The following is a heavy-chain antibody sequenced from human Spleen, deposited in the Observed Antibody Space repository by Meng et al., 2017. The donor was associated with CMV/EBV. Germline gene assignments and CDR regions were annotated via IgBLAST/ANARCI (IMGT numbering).Heavy chain of an antibody. J-gene: IGHJ4*02. CDR3: ARATENFVVEPPAILFDY. Sequence: ASVKVSCKASGYTFTSYYMHWVRQAPGQGLEWMGIINPSGGSTSYAQNFQGRVTMTRDTSISTAYMELRRLTSDDTAVYYCARATENFVVEPPAILFDYWGQGTLVTVSS. CDR1: GYTFTSYY. V-gene: IGHV1-46*01. D-gene: IGHD2-2*02. CDR2: INPSGGST.